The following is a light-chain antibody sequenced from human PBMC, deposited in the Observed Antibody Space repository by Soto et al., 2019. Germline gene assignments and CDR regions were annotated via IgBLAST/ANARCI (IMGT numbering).Light chain of an antibody. Sequence: EIVLTQSPATLSLSPGDRATRSCGASQSVRSSYVAWYQQKAGLAPRLLIYDGSSRASGIPDRFSGSGSGTDFTLTIGRLEPEDFAVYYCQQYDYSAPLSFGGGTKVEMK. J-gene: IGKJ4*01. CDR3: QQYDYSAPLS. CDR2: DGS. CDR1: QSVRSSY. V-gene: IGKV3D-20*01.